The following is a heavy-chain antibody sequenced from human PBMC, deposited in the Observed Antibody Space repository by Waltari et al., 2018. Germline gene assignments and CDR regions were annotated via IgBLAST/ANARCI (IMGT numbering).Heavy chain of an antibody. V-gene: IGHV4-39*07. D-gene: IGHD2-21*02. CDR1: GGSISSTTYY. Sequence: QLQLQESGPRLVRPSETLSLTCTVPGGSISSTTYYWAWIRQPPGKGLEWIGYIHYSGNTYYNPSLRSRVTISVDTSKNQFSLNLRSVTAADTAVYYCARRVVTTGGVDYWGQGTLVTVSS. CDR2: IHYSGNT. J-gene: IGHJ4*02. CDR3: ARRVVTTGGVDY.